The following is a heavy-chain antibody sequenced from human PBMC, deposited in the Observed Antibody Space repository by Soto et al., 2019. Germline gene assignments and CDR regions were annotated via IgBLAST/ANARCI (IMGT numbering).Heavy chain of an antibody. CDR2: ISSTSTYI. Sequence: EGSLRLSCAASGFTFSSYSMNWVRQAPGKGLEWVSSISSTSTYIYYADSVKGRFTISRDNAKNLLYLQMNSLRAEDTAVYYCARAPHCNSMVWGGSATEYWGKGMLVPVAS. D-gene: IGHD3-10*01. CDR1: GFTFSSYS. V-gene: IGHV3-21*01. CDR3: ARAPHCNSMVWGGSATEY. J-gene: IGHJ4*02.